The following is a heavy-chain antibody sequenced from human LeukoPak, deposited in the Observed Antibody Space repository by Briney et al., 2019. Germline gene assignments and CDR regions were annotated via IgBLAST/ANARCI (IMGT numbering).Heavy chain of an antibody. CDR1: GFTFSDYY. V-gene: IGHV3-11*04. Sequence: NPGGSLRLSCAASGFTFSDYYMSWIRQAPGKGLEWVSYISSSGSTIYYADSVKGRFTISRDNAKNSLYLQMNSLRVEDTAVYYCARGWNWGSANDYWGQGTLVTVSS. CDR2: ISSSGSTI. CDR3: ARGWNWGSANDY. D-gene: IGHD7-27*01. J-gene: IGHJ4*02.